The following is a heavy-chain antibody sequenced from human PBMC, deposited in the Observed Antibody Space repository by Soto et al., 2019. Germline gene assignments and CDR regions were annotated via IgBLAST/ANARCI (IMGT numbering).Heavy chain of an antibody. D-gene: IGHD3-10*01. J-gene: IGHJ6*02. Sequence: ASVKVSCKASGYTFTGYYMHWVRQAPGQGLEWMGWINPNSGGTNYAQKFPGRVTMTRETSIRTANMELSRLRSDDTAVYYCARDEGRITMVRGVINYYYGMDVWGQGTTVTVSS. V-gene: IGHV1-2*02. CDR3: ARDEGRITMVRGVINYYYGMDV. CDR2: INPNSGGT. CDR1: GYTFTGYY.